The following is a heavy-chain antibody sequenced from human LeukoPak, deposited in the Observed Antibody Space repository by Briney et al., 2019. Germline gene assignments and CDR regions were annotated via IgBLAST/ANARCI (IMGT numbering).Heavy chain of an antibody. J-gene: IGHJ5*02. D-gene: IGHD3-10*01. V-gene: IGHV6-1*01. CDR2: TYYRSISYT. CDR3: ARDNGGRVLWWFDP. Sequence: SQTPSLTCAISGDSVSSNSAASNWVRQSPSRGLEWLGRTYYRSISYTDYEVSVKSRITITQDTSKNQFSLQLNSVTPEDTAVYYCARDNGGRVLWWFDPWGQGTLVTVSS. CDR1: GDSVSSNSAA.